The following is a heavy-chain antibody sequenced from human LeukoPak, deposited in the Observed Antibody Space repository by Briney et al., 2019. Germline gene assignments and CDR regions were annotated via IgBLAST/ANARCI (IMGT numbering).Heavy chain of an antibody. V-gene: IGHV4-4*07. J-gene: IGHJ6*03. D-gene: IGHD6-13*01. Sequence: SETLSLTCTVSGGSISSYYWSWIQQPAGKGLEWIGRIYTSGSTNYNPSLKSRVTMSVDTSKNQFSLKLSSVTAADTAVYYCARLSLVHGYYYYYMDVWGKGTTVTVSS. CDR1: GGSISSYY. CDR3: ARLSLVHGYYYYYMDV. CDR2: IYTSGST.